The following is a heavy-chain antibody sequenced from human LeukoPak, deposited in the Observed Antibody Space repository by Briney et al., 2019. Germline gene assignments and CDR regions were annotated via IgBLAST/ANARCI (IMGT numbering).Heavy chain of an antibody. CDR3: ARDSPDYSVDY. Sequence: ASVKVSCKASGFTFTSYDINWVRQAPGQGLEWMGIINPSGGSTSYAQKFQGRVTMTRDTSTSTVYMELSSLRSEDTAVYYCARDSPDYSVDYWGQGTLVTVSS. D-gene: IGHD5-12*01. CDR1: GFTFTSYD. V-gene: IGHV1-46*01. J-gene: IGHJ4*02. CDR2: INPSGGST.